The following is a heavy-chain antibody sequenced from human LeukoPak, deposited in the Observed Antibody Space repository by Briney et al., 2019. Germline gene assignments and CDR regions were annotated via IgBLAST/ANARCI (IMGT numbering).Heavy chain of an antibody. Sequence: NASETLSLTCTVSGGSVSSTTYYWSWIRQPPGKGLEWIASINYSGSTYYNPSLKSRVTISVDTSENQFSLKLSSVTAADTAVYYCARYVVYGSGKYYFDYWGQGTLAPVSS. CDR2: INYSGST. CDR3: ARYVVYGSGKYYFDY. CDR1: GGSVSSTTYY. J-gene: IGHJ4*02. D-gene: IGHD3-10*01. V-gene: IGHV4-39*01.